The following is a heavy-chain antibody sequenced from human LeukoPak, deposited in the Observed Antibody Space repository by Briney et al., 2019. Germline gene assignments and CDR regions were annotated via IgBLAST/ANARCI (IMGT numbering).Heavy chain of an antibody. CDR2: IIPIFGIA. D-gene: IGHD1-26*01. CDR1: GGTLSSYA. Sequence: SVKVSCKASGGTLSSYAISWVRQAPGQGLEWMGGIIPIFGIANYAQKFQGRVTITADKSTSTAYMELSSLRSEDTAVYYCARGLIGGIVGATDDAFDIWGQGTKVTVSS. J-gene: IGHJ3*02. CDR3: ARGLIGGIVGATDDAFDI. V-gene: IGHV1-69*10.